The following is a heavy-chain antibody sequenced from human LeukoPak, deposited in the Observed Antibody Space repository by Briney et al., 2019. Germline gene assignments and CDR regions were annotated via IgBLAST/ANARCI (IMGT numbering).Heavy chain of an antibody. CDR1: GGSISSGSYY. J-gene: IGHJ3*02. V-gene: IGHV4-61*02. CDR3: ARDQPDYYDSSGQTTLDAFDI. CDR2: IYTSGST. D-gene: IGHD3-22*01. Sequence: SETLSLTCTVSGGSISSGSYYWSWIRQPAGKGLEWIGRIYTSGSTNYNPSLKSRVTISVDTSKNQFSLKLSSVTAADTAVYYCARDQPDYYDSSGQTTLDAFDIWGQGTMVTVSS.